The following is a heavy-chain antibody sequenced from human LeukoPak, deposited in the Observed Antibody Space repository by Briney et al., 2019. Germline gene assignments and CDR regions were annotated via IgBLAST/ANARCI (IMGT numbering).Heavy chain of an antibody. Sequence: PGGSLRLSCGASGFTVSSNYMSWVRQAPGKGLEWVSSITRSSSYTYYADSVKGRFTISRDNAKNSLDLQMNSLSAEDTAIYYCARHQGGDTSRTFDIWGQGTMVTVSS. CDR1: GFTVSSNY. CDR3: ARHQGGDTSRTFDI. D-gene: IGHD2-21*01. J-gene: IGHJ3*02. V-gene: IGHV3-21*01. CDR2: ITRSSSYT.